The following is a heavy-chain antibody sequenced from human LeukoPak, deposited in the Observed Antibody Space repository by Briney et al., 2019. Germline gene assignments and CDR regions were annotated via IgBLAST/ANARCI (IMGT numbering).Heavy chain of an antibody. CDR3: VREANFDY. CDR1: GFTFSSYG. CDR2: ISYDGSNK. Sequence: GRSLRLSCAASGFTFSSYGMHWVRQAPGKGLEWVAVISYDGSNKYYADSVKGRFTISRDNSKNTLYLQMNSLRAEDTAVYYCVREANFDYWGQGTLVTVSS. J-gene: IGHJ4*02. V-gene: IGHV3-30*03.